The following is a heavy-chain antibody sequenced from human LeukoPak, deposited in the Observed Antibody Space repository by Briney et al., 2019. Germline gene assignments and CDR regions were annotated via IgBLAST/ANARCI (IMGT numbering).Heavy chain of an antibody. J-gene: IGHJ3*02. Sequence: SVRVSCKASGGTFSSYAISWVRQAPGQGLEWMGGIIPIFGTANYAQKFQGRVTITADESTSTAYMELSSLRSEDTAVYYCARGIVVVIMGEYAFDIWGQGTMVTVSS. CDR2: IIPIFGTA. CDR1: GGTFSSYA. CDR3: ARGIVVVIMGEYAFDI. V-gene: IGHV1-69*13. D-gene: IGHD3-22*01.